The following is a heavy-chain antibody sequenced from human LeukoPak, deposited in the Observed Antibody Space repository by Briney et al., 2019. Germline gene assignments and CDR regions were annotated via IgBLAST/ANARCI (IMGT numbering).Heavy chain of an antibody. CDR2: ISYDGSNK. D-gene: IGHD6-19*01. CDR3: ARDEGKQWLPQNYYYYGMDV. V-gene: IGHV3-30-3*01. J-gene: IGHJ6*04. CDR1: GFTFSSYA. Sequence: GGSLRLSCAASGFTFSSYAMHWVRQAPGKGLEWVAVISYDGSNKYYADSVKGRFTISRDNSKNTLYLQMNSLRAEDTAVYYCARDEGKQWLPQNYYYYGMDVWDKGTTVTVSS.